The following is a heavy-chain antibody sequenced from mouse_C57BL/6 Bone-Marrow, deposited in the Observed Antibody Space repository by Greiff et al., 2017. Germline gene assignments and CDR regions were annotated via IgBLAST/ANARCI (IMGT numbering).Heavy chain of an antibody. CDR2: IYPGDGDT. V-gene: IGHV1-80*01. D-gene: IGHD3-2*02. J-gene: IGHJ3*01. Sequence: QVQLKQSGAELVKPGASVKISCKASGYAFSSYWMNWVKQRPGKGLEWIGQIYPGDGDTNYNGKFKCKATLTADKSSSTAYMQLSSLTSEDSAVYFCARTAQATTWFAYWGQGTLITVSA. CDR3: ARTAQATTWFAY. CDR1: GYAFSSYW.